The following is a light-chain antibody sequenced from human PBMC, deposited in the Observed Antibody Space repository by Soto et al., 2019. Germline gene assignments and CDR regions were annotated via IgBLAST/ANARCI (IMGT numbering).Light chain of an antibody. CDR3: KQYDSNSWT. CDR1: QSVGRW. CDR2: RAS. Sequence: DIHLTQSPSTLSASVGDRVTITCRASQSVGRWVAWYQQKPGKAPKLLIYRASSLQSGVPSTFSGRGSGTEFTLTISSLQPDDFATYYCKQYDSNSWTFGQGTKVDVK. V-gene: IGKV1-5*03. J-gene: IGKJ1*01.